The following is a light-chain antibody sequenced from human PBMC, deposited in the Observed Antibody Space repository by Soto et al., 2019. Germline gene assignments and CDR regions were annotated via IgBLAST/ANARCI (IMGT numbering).Light chain of an antibody. CDR2: GAS. V-gene: IGKV3-15*01. Sequence: EIVLTQSPATVSVSPGERVTLSCSASQSLDINLAWYQQKPGQAPRLLIYGASTRATDMPGRFRGSGAGAEFTLTISSLQSEDSSVYYCQQYRGWPRTFGQGTKVEIK. CDR3: QQYRGWPRT. J-gene: IGKJ1*01. CDR1: QSLDIN.